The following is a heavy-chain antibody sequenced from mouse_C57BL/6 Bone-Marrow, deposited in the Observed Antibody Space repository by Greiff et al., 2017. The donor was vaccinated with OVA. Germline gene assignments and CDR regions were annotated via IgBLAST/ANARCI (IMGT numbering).Heavy chain of an antibody. CDR3: ARAYDSNLGYYFDY. J-gene: IGHJ2*01. CDR2: IYPRSGNT. CDR1: GYTFTSYG. V-gene: IGHV1-81*01. Sequence: QVHVKQSGAELARPGASVKLSCKASGYTFTSYGISWVKQRTGQGLEWIGEIYPRSGNTYYNEKFKGKATLTADKSSSTAYMELRSLTSEDSAVYFCARAYDSNLGYYFDYWGKGTTLTVSS. D-gene: IGHD2-5*01.